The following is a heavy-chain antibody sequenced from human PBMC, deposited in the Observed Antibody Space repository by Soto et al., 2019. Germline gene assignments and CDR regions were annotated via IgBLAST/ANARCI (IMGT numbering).Heavy chain of an antibody. J-gene: IGHJ4*02. CDR1: GFTFSSYA. Sequence: GSLRLSCAASGFTFSSYAMHWVRQAPGKGLEWVAVISYDGSNKYYADSVKGRFTISRDNSKNTLYLQMNSLRAEDTAVYYCARSTSSGYFSAAHFDYWGQGTLVTVSS. CDR2: ISYDGSNK. V-gene: IGHV3-30-3*01. D-gene: IGHD3-22*01. CDR3: ARSTSSGYFSAAHFDY.